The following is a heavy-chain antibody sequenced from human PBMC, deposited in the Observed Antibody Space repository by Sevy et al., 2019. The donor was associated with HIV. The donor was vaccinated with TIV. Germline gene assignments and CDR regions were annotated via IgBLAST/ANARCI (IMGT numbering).Heavy chain of an antibody. D-gene: IGHD3-22*01. CDR1: GCTFTDYY. CDR3: AKLLIVVDDGFDV. Sequence: ASVKVSCKASGCTFTDYYLHWLRQAPGQGLEWMGWINPNTGATNYALKFKGRVTMTRDTSMSTAFMDLTRLRSDDTAVYYCAKLLIVVDDGFDVWGHGTMVTVSS. CDR2: INPNTGAT. V-gene: IGHV1-2*02. J-gene: IGHJ3*01.